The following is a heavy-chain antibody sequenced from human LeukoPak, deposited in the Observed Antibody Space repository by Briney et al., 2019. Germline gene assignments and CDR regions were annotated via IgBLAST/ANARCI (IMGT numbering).Heavy chain of an antibody. Sequence: GGSLRLSCAASGFIFSSYSMNWVRQAPGKGLEWVAFIDSTSTYIHYADSVKGRFTISRDNAKNLLYLQMNSLRVEDTGVYYCAEGSGGPGYWGQGTLVTVSS. CDR3: AEGSGGPGY. D-gene: IGHD1-26*01. CDR1: GFIFSSYS. V-gene: IGHV3-21*01. J-gene: IGHJ4*02. CDR2: IDSTSTYI.